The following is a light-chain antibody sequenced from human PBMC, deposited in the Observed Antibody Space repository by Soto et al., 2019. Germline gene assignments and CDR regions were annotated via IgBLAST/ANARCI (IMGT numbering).Light chain of an antibody. J-gene: IGKJ3*01. CDR2: DAA. CDR3: QQRSNWPIFT. Sequence: EIVLTQSPGTLSLFPGERATLSCRASQSVSDFLAWYQQKPGQAPRLLIYDAAKRAPGIPARFSGSGFGTDFTLTISILEPEDSAVYYCQQRSNWPIFTFGPGTKV. CDR1: QSVSDF. V-gene: IGKV3-11*01.